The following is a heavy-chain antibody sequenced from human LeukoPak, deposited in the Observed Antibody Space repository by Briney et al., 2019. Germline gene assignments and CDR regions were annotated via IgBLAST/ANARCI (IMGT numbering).Heavy chain of an antibody. J-gene: IGHJ4*02. CDR3: ARSLGSVSIDY. Sequence: TSETLSLTCTVSGGSIRSTNYYWGWIRQPPGKGLEWIGSIYYSGNTYHSPSLMSRVTISVDTSKNQFSLKLSSVTAADTAVYYCARSLGSVSIDYWGQGTLVTVSS. CDR1: GGSIRSTNYY. V-gene: IGHV4-39*07. CDR2: IYYSGNT. D-gene: IGHD1-26*01.